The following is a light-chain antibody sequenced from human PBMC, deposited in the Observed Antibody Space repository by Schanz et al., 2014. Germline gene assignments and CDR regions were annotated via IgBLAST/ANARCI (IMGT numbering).Light chain of an antibody. CDR2: GNS. J-gene: IGLJ2*01. CDR3: AAWDDSLNAYVV. CDR1: SSNIGAGYD. V-gene: IGLV1-40*01. Sequence: QSVLTQPPSVSGAPGQRVTISCTGSSSNIGAGYDVHWYQQLPGTAPKLLIYGNSNRPSGGPGRFSGSRSGTSASLAITGLQAEDEADYYCAAWDDSLNAYVVFGGGTKLTVL.